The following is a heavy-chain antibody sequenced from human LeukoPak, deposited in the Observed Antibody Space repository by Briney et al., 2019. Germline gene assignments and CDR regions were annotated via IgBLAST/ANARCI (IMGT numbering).Heavy chain of an antibody. V-gene: IGHV4-59*01. D-gene: IGHD5-18*01. CDR1: GGSISSYY. Sequence: SETLSLTCTVSGGSISSYYWSWIRQPPGKGLEWIGYIYYSGSTNYNPSLKSRVTISVDTSKNQFSLKLSSVTAADTAVYYRARVVNSYGSYYFDYWGQGTLVTVSS. CDR2: IYYSGST. J-gene: IGHJ4*02. CDR3: ARVVNSYGSYYFDY.